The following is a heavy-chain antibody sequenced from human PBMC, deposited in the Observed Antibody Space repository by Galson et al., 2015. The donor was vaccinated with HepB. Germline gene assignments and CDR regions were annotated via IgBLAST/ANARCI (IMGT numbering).Heavy chain of an antibody. CDR1: GYTFTGYY. D-gene: IGHD3-10*01. V-gene: IGHV1-2*04. J-gene: IGHJ6*02. Sequence: SVKVSCKASGYTFTGYYMHWVRQAPGQGLEWMGWINPNSGGTNYAQKFQGWVTMTRDTSISTAYMELSRLRSDDTAVYYCARARREYYYGSGSYDVWGQGTTVTVSS. CDR2: INPNSGGT. CDR3: ARARREYYYGSGSYDV.